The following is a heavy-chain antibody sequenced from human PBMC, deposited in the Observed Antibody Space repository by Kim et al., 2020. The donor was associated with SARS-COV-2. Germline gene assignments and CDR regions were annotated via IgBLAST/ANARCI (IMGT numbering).Heavy chain of an antibody. CDR1: GFTFSSYW. D-gene: IGHD6-13*01. J-gene: IGHJ4*01. Sequence: GGSLRLSCGASGFTFSSYWMHWVRQAPGKGLEWVSVINSDGRSTSYADSVKGRFTISRNNAKSTLDLQMDSLRAEDTAVYYCARVALRYSSSWYEGAFD. CDR2: INSDGRST. CDR3: ARVALRYSSSWYEGAFD. V-gene: IGHV3-74*01.